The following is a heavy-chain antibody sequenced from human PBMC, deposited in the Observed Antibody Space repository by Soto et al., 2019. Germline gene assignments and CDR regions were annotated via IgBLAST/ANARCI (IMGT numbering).Heavy chain of an antibody. J-gene: IGHJ6*02. CDR2: ISSSSSSTI. V-gene: IGHV3-48*02. CDR3: AREPALYYYGMDV. CDR1: GFTFSSYS. Sequence: RRLSCAASGFTFSSYSMNWVRQAPGKGLEWVSYISSSSSSTIYYADSVKGRFTISRDNAKNSLYLQMNSLRDEDTAVYYCAREPALYYYGMDVWGQGTTVTVSS.